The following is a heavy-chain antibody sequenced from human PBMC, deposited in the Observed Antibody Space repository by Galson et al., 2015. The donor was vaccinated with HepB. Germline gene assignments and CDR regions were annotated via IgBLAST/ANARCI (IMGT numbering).Heavy chain of an antibody. CDR1: GFTFSTYW. Sequence: SLRLSCAASGFTFSTYWMTWVRQAPGKGLEWVANINQDGSEKYYVDSVKGRFTISRDNAKNSLYLQMNSLRAEDTALYYCARVRNRVAAAGTGSDYWGQGTLVTVSS. CDR2: INQDGSEK. V-gene: IGHV3-7*03. D-gene: IGHD6-13*01. J-gene: IGHJ4*02. CDR3: ARVRNRVAAAGTGSDY.